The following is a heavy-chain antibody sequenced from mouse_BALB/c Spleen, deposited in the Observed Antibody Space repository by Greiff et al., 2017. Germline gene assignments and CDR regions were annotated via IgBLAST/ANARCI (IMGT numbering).Heavy chain of an antibody. CDR1: GYTFSSYW. D-gene: IGHD1-1*01. J-gene: IGHJ2*01. CDR3: ARKGYGSSYGGGFDY. CDR2: ILPGSGST. V-gene: IGHV1-9*01. Sequence: SGAELMKPGASVKISCKATGYTFSSYWIEWVKQRPGHGLEWIGEILPGSGSTNYNEKFKGKATFTADTSSNTAYMQLSSLTSEDSAVYYCARKGYGSSYGGGFDYWGQGTTLTVSS.